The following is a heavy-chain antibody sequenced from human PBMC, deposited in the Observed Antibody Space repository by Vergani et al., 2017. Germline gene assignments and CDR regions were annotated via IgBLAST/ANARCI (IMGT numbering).Heavy chain of an antibody. CDR3: ARDRTNSEGSPFDY. CDR1: GFTFSDYY. CDR2: ISSSGSTI. V-gene: IGHV3-11*01. J-gene: IGHJ4*02. D-gene: IGHD1-26*01. Sequence: QVQLVESGGGLVKPGGSLRLSCAASGFTFSDYYMTWIRQAPGKGLEWVSYISSSGSTINYADSVKGRFTISRDNAKNSLYLQMNSLRTDDAAVYFCARDRTNSEGSPFDYWGQGTLVTVSS.